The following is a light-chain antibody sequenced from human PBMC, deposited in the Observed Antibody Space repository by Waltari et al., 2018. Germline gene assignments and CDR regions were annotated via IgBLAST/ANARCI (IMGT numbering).Light chain of an antibody. V-gene: IGKV1-5*01. J-gene: IGKJ1*01. CDR1: QSLSNW. CDR3: QQYNTYSRT. CDR2: GAS. Sequence: DIQMTQSPSTLSASIGDRVTITCRASQSLSNWCAWYQQEPGKAPKLLIYGASSLESGVPSRFSGSGSGTEFTLTISSLQPDDFATYYCQQYNTYSRTFGQGTTVEVK.